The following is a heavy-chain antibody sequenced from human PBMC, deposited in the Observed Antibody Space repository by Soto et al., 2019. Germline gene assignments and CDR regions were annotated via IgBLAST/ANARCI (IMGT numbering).Heavy chain of an antibody. D-gene: IGHD3-10*01. CDR2: ICHSGST. V-gene: IGHV4-4*02. CDR3: ARDLEGSGGSYGMDV. Sequence: QVQLQESGPGLVKPSGTLSLTCAVSGGSISSSNWWSWVRQPPGKGLEWIGEICHSGSTNYNRSLNSRVTISVDKSKNQFSLKLSSGPAAATAVYYCARDLEGSGGSYGMDVWGRGTTVTVAS. CDR1: GGSISSSNW. J-gene: IGHJ6*02.